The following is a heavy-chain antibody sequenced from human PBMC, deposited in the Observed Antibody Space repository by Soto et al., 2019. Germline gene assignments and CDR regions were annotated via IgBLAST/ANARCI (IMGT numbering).Heavy chain of an antibody. CDR1: GGSISSYY. J-gene: IGHJ4*02. Sequence: NPSETLSLTCTVSGGSISSYYWSWIRQPPGKGLEWIGYIYYSGSTNYNPSLKSRVTISVDTSKNQFSLKLSSVTAADTAVYYCARTTYYYDSSGYPPPGFDYWGQGTLVTVSS. V-gene: IGHV4-59*01. CDR2: IYYSGST. CDR3: ARTTYYYDSSGYPPPGFDY. D-gene: IGHD3-22*01.